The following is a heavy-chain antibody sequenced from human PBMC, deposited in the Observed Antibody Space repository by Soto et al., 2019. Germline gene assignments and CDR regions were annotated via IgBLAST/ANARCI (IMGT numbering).Heavy chain of an antibody. CDR2: VYYTGTT. Sequence: SETLSLTCTVSGGSISSYFYIWVRQPPGKGLEWIRSVYYTGTTDYNPSLKSRVTISVDTSKTQFSLNLRSVTAADTAVYYCARDLAAVPSAFLYWRRATPVSV. CDR3: ARDLAAVPSAFLY. V-gene: IGHV4-59*01. D-gene: IGHD6-13*01. J-gene: IGHJ4*02. CDR1: GGSISSYF.